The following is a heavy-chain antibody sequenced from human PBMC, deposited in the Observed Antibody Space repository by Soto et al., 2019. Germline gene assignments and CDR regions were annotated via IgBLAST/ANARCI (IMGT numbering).Heavy chain of an antibody. Sequence: SETLSLTCTVSGGSISSYYWSWIRQPPGKGLEWIGYIYYSGSTNYNPSLKSRVTISVDTSKNQFSLKLSSVTAADTAVYYCARDIGHSSSWRGNWFDPWGQGTLVTVSS. V-gene: IGHV4-59*01. CDR3: ARDIGHSSSWRGNWFDP. J-gene: IGHJ5*02. D-gene: IGHD6-13*01. CDR2: IYYSGST. CDR1: GGSISSYY.